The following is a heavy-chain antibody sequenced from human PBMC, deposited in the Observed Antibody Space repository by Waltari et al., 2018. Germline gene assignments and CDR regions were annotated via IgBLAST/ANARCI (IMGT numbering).Heavy chain of an antibody. CDR2: VYYSGST. CDR1: GGSISSSSYY. CDR3: ARCSGTYYSDFDY. V-gene: IGHV4-39*01. Sequence: QLQLQESGPGLVKPSETLSLTCTVSGGSISSSSYYWGWIRQPPGKGLEWIGSVYYSGSTYYNPSLKSRVTISVDTSKNQFSRKLSSVTAADTAVYFCARCSGTYYSDFDYWGQGTLVIVSS. J-gene: IGHJ4*02. D-gene: IGHD3-10*02.